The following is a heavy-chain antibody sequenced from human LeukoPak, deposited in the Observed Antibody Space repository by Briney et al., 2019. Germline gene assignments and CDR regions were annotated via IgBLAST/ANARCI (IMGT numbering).Heavy chain of an antibody. V-gene: IGHV3-53*01. J-gene: IGHJ6*02. CDR1: GFTVSSNY. D-gene: IGHD3-10*01. Sequence: PGGSLRLSCAASGFTVSSNYMSWVRQAPGKGLEWVSVIYSGGYTYYADSVKGRFTISRDNAKNSLYLQMNSLRAEDTAVYYCARVNYGSGNAYYGMDVWGQGTTVTVSS. CDR2: IYSGGYT. CDR3: ARVNYGSGNAYYGMDV.